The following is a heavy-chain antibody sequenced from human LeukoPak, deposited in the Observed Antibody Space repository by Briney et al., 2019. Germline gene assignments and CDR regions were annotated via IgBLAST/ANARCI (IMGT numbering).Heavy chain of an antibody. D-gene: IGHD2-15*01. CDR2: ISGSGDNT. Sequence: GGTLRLSCTASGFTFSSFGMSWVRQAPGKGLEWVSAISGSGDNTYYADSVKGRFTISRDNSKNTLYLQMNSLRAEDTAVYYCAKAPVTTCRGAFCYPFDYWGLGTLVTVSS. CDR1: GFTFSSFG. J-gene: IGHJ4*02. V-gene: IGHV3-23*01. CDR3: AKAPVTTCRGAFCYPFDY.